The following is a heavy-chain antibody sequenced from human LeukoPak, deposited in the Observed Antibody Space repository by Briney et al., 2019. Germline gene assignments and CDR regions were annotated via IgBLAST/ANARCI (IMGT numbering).Heavy chain of an antibody. CDR3: AKDSTGLDTAMVN. CDR1: GFTFSSYA. D-gene: IGHD5-18*01. Sequence: GGSLRLSCAASGFTFSSYAMSWVRQAPGKGLEWVSAISGSGGSTYYADSVKGRFTISRGNSKNTLYLQMNSLRAEDTAVYYCAKDSTGLDTAMVNWGQGTLVTVSS. J-gene: IGHJ4*02. V-gene: IGHV3-23*01. CDR2: ISGSGGST.